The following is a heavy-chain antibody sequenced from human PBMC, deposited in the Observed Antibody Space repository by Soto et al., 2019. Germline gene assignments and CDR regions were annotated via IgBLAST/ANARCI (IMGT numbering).Heavy chain of an antibody. J-gene: IGHJ4*02. Sequence: QVQLVESGGGLVKPGGSLRLSCAASGFTFSDYYMSWIRQAPGKGLEWVSYISSSSSYTNYADSVKGRFTISRDNAKNSLYLQMNSLRAEDTAVYYCARTIVVRAPFDYWSQGTLVTVSS. D-gene: IGHD2-15*01. CDR3: ARTIVVRAPFDY. V-gene: IGHV3-11*06. CDR1: GFTFSDYY. CDR2: ISSSSSYT.